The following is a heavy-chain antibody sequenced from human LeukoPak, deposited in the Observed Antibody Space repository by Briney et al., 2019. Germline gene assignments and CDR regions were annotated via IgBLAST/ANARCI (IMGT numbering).Heavy chain of an antibody. CDR1: GCTFRSYA. CDR2: ISDSGSYT. Sequence: GGSLRLSCTASGCTFRSYAMSWVRQAPGKGLEWVSAISDSGSYTYYADSVKGWFTISRANSKNTLYLEMNSLRADDTAVYYCAKDTSYYDNNTYHPFDNWGQGTLVTVSS. CDR3: AKDTSYYDNNTYHPFDN. V-gene: IGHV3-23*01. J-gene: IGHJ4*02. D-gene: IGHD3-22*01.